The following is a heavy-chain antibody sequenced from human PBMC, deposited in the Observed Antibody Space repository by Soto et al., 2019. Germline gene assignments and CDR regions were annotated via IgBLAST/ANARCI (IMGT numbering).Heavy chain of an antibody. Sequence: QVQLVQSGAEVKKPGSSVKVSCKASGGTFSSYAISWVRQAPGQGLEWMGGIIPIFGTANYAQKFQGRVTIXXDXSXXTAYMELSSLRSEDTAVYYCAREGRDGYNQYGMDVWGQGTTVTVSS. V-gene: IGHV1-69*12. CDR1: GGTFSSYA. D-gene: IGHD2-15*01. CDR2: IIPIFGTA. CDR3: AREGRDGYNQYGMDV. J-gene: IGHJ6*02.